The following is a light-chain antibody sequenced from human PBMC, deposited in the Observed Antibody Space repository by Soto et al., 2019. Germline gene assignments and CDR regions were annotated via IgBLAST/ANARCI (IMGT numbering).Light chain of an antibody. V-gene: IGKV4-1*01. CDR1: QSVFHSSDKKDY. CDR2: WAS. Sequence: DIVMTQSPDSLAVSLGERATINCKSSQSVFHSSDKKDYLAWYQQKPGQPPKLLIYWASTRESGVPDRFSGSGSGTDFALTISILQAEDVAVYYCQQCYGTSTFGPGTKVDV. CDR3: QQCYGTST. J-gene: IGKJ3*01.